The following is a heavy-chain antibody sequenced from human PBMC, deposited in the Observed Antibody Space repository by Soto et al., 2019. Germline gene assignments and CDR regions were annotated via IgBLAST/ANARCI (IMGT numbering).Heavy chain of an antibody. J-gene: IGHJ3*01. CDR3: ATWHEREHAYDV. CDR1: GLTISGKKY. CDR2: LYDVDGS. D-gene: IGHD1-1*01. V-gene: IGHV3-53*01. Sequence: DAQLVESGGGLVQPGESLRLSCAAFGLTISGKKYVAWVRQAPGKGLEWVSALYDVDGSFYADSVKGRFTTSSDSSKTTVYLQMNELRPDDTAVYYCATWHEREHAYDVWGQGTTVTVSS.